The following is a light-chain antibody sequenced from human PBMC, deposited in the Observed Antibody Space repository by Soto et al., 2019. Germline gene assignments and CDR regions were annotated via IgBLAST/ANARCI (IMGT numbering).Light chain of an antibody. V-gene: IGKV3-20*01. J-gene: IGKJ1*01. CDR3: QQYCSSPRT. Sequence: EIVLTQSPGALSLSPGERATLSCRASQSVSSSYLAWYQQKPGQAPRLLVYAASSRATGIPDRFSGSGSGTDFTLTISRLEPEDFAVYYCQQYCSSPRTFGQGTKVEIK. CDR1: QSVSSSY. CDR2: AAS.